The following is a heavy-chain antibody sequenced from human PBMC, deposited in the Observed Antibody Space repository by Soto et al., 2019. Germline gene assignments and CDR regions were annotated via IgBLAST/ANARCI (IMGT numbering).Heavy chain of an antibody. V-gene: IGHV3-23*01. D-gene: IGHD3-3*01. CDR2: ISGSGGST. CDR3: AKGRRERFLEWLPPSYGMDV. J-gene: IGHJ6*02. CDR1: GFTFSSYA. Sequence: VGSLRLSCAASGFTFSSYAMSWVRQAPGKGLEWVSAISGSGGSTYYADSVKGRFTISRDNSKNTLYLQMNSLRAEDTAVYYCAKGRRERFLEWLPPSYGMDVWGQGTTVTVSS.